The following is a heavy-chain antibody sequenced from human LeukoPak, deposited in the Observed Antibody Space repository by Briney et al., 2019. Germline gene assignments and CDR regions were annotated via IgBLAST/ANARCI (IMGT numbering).Heavy chain of an antibody. J-gene: IGHJ6*03. CDR3: ARGGYCSSTCWYYYMDV. V-gene: IGHV1-2*02. CDR2: INPNSGGT. D-gene: IGHD2-2*01. Sequence: ASVKVSCKASGYTFTGYYMHWVRQAPGQGLEWMGWINPNSGGTNYAQKFQGRVTMTRDTSISTAYMELSRLRSDDTAVYHCARGGYCSSTCWYYYMDVWGKGTTVTISS. CDR1: GYTFTGYY.